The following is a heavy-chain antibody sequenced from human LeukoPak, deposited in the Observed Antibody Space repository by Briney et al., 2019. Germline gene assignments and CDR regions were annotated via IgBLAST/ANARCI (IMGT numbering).Heavy chain of an antibody. CDR1: GYTFTSYD. CDR2: IIPIFGTA. CDR3: ARNPPTVYDSSGYYLGPFDY. D-gene: IGHD3-22*01. Sequence: SVKVSCKASGYTFTSYDISWVRQAPGQGLEWMGGIIPIFGTANYAQKFQGRVTITADKSTSTAYMELSSLRSEDTAVYYCARNPPTVYDSSGYYLGPFDYWGQGTLVTVSS. J-gene: IGHJ4*02. V-gene: IGHV1-69*06.